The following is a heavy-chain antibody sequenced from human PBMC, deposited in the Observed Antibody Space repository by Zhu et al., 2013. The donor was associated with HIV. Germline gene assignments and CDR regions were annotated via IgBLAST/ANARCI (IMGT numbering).Heavy chain of an antibody. CDR3: ARAKADYYDSSGYYHFDY. V-gene: IGHV1-18*01. CDR1: GYTFTSYG. D-gene: IGHD3-22*01. CDR2: ISAYNGNT. J-gene: IGHJ4*02. Sequence: QVQLVQSGAEVKKPGASVKVSCKASGYTFTSYGISWVRQAPGQGLEWMGWISAYNGNTNYAQKLQGRVTMTTDTSTSTAYMELRSLRSDDTAVYYCARAKADYYDSSGYYHFDYWGQGTLVTVSS.